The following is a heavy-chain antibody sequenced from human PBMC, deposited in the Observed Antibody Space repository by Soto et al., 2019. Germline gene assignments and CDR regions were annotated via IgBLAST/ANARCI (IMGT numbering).Heavy chain of an antibody. Sequence: QAPLVQSGAEAKRPGTSVKVSCKVSGYTFTNYFHWIRKAPGQGLEWMGWMNPNDGDTEYAGNFQCRVTLTRDTSITPAYRELSSLTPDDTAVYYCARENWSYVDWGQGTLVTASS. CDR1: GYTFTNY. V-gene: IGHV1-2*02. J-gene: IGHJ4*02. CDR2: MNPNDGDT. CDR3: ARENWSYVD. D-gene: IGHD1-26*01.